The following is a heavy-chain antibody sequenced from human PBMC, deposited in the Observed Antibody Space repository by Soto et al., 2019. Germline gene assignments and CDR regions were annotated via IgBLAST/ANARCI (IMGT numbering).Heavy chain of an antibody. J-gene: IGHJ4*02. CDR1: GGSVSSGSYY. CDR3: ARDLGYGSGGFDY. V-gene: IGHV4-61*01. Sequence: ASQTLSLTCTVSGGSVSSGSYYWNWIRQPPGKGLEWIGYIYYSGSTNYNPSLKSRVTISVDTSKNQFSLKLSSVTAADTAVYYCARDLGYGSGGFDYWGEGTLVTVSS. D-gene: IGHD6-19*01. CDR2: IYYSGST.